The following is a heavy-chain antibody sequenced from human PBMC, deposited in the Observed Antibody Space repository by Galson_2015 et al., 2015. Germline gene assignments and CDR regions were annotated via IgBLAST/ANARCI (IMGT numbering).Heavy chain of an antibody. CDR2: IYYSGST. Sequence: TLSLTCTVSGGSISSSSYYWGWIRQPPGRGLEWIGSIYYSGSTYYNPSLKSRVTISVDTSKNQFSLKLSSVTAADTAVYYCARLEDCSGGSCYGGDYWGQGTLVTVSS. D-gene: IGHD2-15*01. V-gene: IGHV4-39*01. CDR1: GGSISSSSYY. J-gene: IGHJ4*02. CDR3: ARLEDCSGGSCYGGDY.